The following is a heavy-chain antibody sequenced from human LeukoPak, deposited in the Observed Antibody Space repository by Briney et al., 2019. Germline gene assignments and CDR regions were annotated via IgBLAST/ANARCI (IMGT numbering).Heavy chain of an antibody. CDR2: IYPGDSDT. V-gene: IGHV5-51*01. D-gene: IGHD2-15*01. J-gene: IGHJ4*02. CDR1: GYSFTSYW. CDR3: ARPTSSCSGGSCYSGFDY. Sequence: GGSLKISCKGSGYSFTSYWIGWVRQMPGKGLEWMGIIYPGDSDTRYSPSFQGQVTISADKSISTAYLQWSSLKASDTAIYYCARPTSSCSGGSCYSGFDYWGQGTLVTVSS.